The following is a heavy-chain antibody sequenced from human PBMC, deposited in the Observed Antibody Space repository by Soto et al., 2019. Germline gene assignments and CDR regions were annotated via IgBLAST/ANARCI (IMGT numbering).Heavy chain of an antibody. D-gene: IGHD3-10*01. CDR3: ARGGASSKWLDP. CDR1: GGSISSYY. Sequence: ETLSLTCTVSGGSISSYYWGWILQPPGKELEGIGSIYYSGTTNYHPSLNSRVTISVDTSKNQFFLQLSSVTVADTAVYYCARGGASSKWLDPWGQGTLVTVSS. J-gene: IGHJ5*02. CDR2: IYYSGTT. V-gene: IGHV4-59*01.